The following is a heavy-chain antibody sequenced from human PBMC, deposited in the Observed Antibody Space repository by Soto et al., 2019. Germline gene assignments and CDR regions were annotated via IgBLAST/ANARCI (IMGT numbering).Heavy chain of an antibody. CDR3: AREITIFGVVNAPDY. D-gene: IGHD3-3*01. J-gene: IGHJ4*02. CDR2: IKQDGSEK. Sequence: GGSLRLSCAASGFTFSSYWMSWVRQAPGKGLEWVANIKQDGSEKYYADSVKGRFTISRDNAKNSLYLQMNSLRDEDTAVYYCAREITIFGVVNAPDYWGQGTLVTVSS. CDR1: GFTFSSYW. V-gene: IGHV3-7*01.